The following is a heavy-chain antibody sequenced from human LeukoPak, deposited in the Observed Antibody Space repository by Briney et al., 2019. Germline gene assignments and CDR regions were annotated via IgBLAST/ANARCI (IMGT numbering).Heavy chain of an antibody. CDR3: ASQAYSNYEVNYFDY. Sequence: SETLSLTCTVSGGSISGRSYYWGWIRQPPGKGLEWIGSIYYSGSTYYNPSLKSRVTISVDTSKNQFSLRLSSVTAADTAVYYCASQAYSNYEVNYFDYWGQGTLVTVSS. J-gene: IGHJ4*02. V-gene: IGHV4-39*07. CDR2: IYYSGST. D-gene: IGHD4-11*01. CDR1: GGSISGRSYY.